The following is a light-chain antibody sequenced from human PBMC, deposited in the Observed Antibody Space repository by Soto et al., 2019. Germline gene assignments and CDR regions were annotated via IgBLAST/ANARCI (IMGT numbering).Light chain of an antibody. V-gene: IGKV1-5*01. J-gene: IGKJ1*01. CDR2: DAS. CDR1: QSISSW. CDR3: QQGYSNPQT. Sequence: DIQMTQSPSTLSASVGDRVTITCRASQSISSWLAWYQQKPGKAPKVLIYDASNLESGVPSRFSGSGSGTDFTLTISSLQPEDFATYYCQQGYSNPQTFGQGSKVDIK.